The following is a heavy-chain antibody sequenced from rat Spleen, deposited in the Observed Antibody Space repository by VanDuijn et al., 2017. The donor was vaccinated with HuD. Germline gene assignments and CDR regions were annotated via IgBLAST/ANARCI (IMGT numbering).Heavy chain of an antibody. CDR1: GFTFSDYY. CDR3: ARHGAHYFDY. V-gene: IGHV5-22*01. CDR2: ISYEGSST. J-gene: IGHJ2*01. Sequence: EVQLVESGGGLVQPGRSLKLSCAASGFTFSDYYMAWVRQAPKKGLEWVASISYEGSSTYYGDSVKGRFTISRDNAKNTLYLQMNSLRSEDTATYYCARHGAHYFDYWGQGVMVTVSS.